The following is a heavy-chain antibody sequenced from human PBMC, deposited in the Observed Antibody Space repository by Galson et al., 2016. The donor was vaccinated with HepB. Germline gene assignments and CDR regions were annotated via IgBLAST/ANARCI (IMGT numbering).Heavy chain of an antibody. CDR2: INDGGSA. J-gene: IGHJ6*02. CDR3: VRERLLRYLDLFPSGYYGMDV. Sequence: SETLSLTCAVSGASFGDFSWSWIRQSPGKGLEWIGEINDGGSANYSPSLKTRVTISIDTSKNQFSLNLRSVTAADTAIYYCVRERLLRYLDLFPSGYYGMDVWGQGTTVTVSS. V-gene: IGHV4-34*01. D-gene: IGHD3-9*01. CDR1: GASFGDFS.